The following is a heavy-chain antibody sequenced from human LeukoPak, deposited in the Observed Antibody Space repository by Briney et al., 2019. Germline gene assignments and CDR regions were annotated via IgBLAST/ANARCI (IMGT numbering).Heavy chain of an antibody. CDR3: ARTPRYFDL. CDR2: IYYSGST. J-gene: IGHJ4*02. D-gene: IGHD3-9*01. CDR1: GGSVSSGSYY. V-gene: IGHV4-61*01. Sequence: PSETLSLTCTVSGGSVSSGSYYWSWIRQPPGKGLEWIGYIYYSGSTNYNPSLKSRVTISVDTSKNQFSLNLSSVTAADTAVYCCARTPRYFDLWGQGTLVTVSS.